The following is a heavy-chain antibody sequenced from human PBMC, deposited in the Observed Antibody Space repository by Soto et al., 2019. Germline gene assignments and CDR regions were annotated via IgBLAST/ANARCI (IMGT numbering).Heavy chain of an antibody. CDR2: IYYSGRT. Sequence: SETLSLTCSVSGGSINSSSYLWGWVRQPPGKGLEWIGSIYYSGRTYYNPSLRSRVTISVDTSKNQFSLKLSSVTAADTAVFYSARHYSSGSRNWFDPWGQGTLVTVSS. D-gene: IGHD6-19*01. J-gene: IGHJ5*02. CDR3: ARHYSSGSRNWFDP. V-gene: IGHV4-39*01. CDR1: GGSINSSSYL.